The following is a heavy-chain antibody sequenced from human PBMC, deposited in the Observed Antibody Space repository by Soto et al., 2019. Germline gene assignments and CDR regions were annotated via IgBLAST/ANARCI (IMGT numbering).Heavy chain of an antibody. V-gene: IGHV3-15*07. CDR3: TTDNGMEDILTGYPPDY. D-gene: IGHD3-9*01. J-gene: IGHJ4*02. Sequence: GGSLRLSCAASGFTFSNAWMNWVRQAPGKGLEWVGRIKSKTDGGTTDYAAPVKGRFTISRDDSKNTLYLQMNSLKTREPAVYYCTTDNGMEDILTGYPPDYWGQGTLVTVSS. CDR1: GFTFSNAW. CDR2: IKSKTDGGTT.